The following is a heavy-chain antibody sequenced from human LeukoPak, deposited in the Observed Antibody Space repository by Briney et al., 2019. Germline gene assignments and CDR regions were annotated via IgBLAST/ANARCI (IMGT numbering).Heavy chain of an antibody. V-gene: IGHV4-39*07. J-gene: IGHJ4*02. D-gene: IGHD1-14*01. CDR3: ARASSTEDFDY. Sequence: SETLSLTCTVSGDSISSGPYYWGWIRQPPGKGLEWIGEINHSGSTNYNPSLKSRVTISVDTSKNQFSLKLSSVTAADTAVYYCARASSTEDFDYWGQGTLVTVSS. CDR1: GDSISSGPYY. CDR2: INHSGST.